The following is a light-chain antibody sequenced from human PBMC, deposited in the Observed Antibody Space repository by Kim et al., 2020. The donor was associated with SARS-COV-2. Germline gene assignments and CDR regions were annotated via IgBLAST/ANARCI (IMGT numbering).Light chain of an antibody. J-gene: IGLJ2*01. CDR2: RDN. Sequence: SLALGQTARITCAGNNIGSKNVHWYQQKPGQAPVLVIYRDNKRPSGIRERFSGSNSGNTATLTISRAQAGDEADYYCHVWDSSTVLFGGGTQLTVL. CDR3: HVWDSSTVL. CDR1: NIGSKN. V-gene: IGLV3-9*01.